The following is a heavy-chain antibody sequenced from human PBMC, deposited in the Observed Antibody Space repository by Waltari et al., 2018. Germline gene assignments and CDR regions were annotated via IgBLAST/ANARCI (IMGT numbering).Heavy chain of an antibody. CDR3: AKRRYYGSGPGGDYGLDV. CDR2: INDGGNV. CDR1: GGTFSGYY. Sequence: QAQLQQWGAGLLNPSETLSLTCPAYGGTFSGYYWNWIRQPPGKGREWVGEINDGGNVNYNPSLKSRVTISGDSSSSQFSLELRSVTAADTAMCYCAKRRYYGSGPGGDYGLDVWGRGTTVTVS. J-gene: IGHJ6*02. D-gene: IGHD3-10*01. V-gene: IGHV4-34*08.